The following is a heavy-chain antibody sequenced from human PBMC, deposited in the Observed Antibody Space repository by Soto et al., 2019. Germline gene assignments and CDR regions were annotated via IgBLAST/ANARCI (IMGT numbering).Heavy chain of an antibody. CDR1: GFTFSVFA. D-gene: IGHD7-27*01. CDR3: AKDRGTGDYGVNAVEL. J-gene: IGHJ3*01. V-gene: IGHV3-23*01. CDR2: ISGRGENT. Sequence: EVQLLESGGGLVQPGGSLRLSCAASGFTFSVFAMSWVRQAPGKGLELVSTISGRGENTYYADSVKGRFTISRDNSKNTLNLQMNSLRGEDTAVYYCAKDRGTGDYGVNAVELWGQGTMVTVSS.